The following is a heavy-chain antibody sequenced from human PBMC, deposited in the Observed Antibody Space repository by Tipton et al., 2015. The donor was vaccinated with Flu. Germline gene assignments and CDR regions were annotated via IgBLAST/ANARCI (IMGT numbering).Heavy chain of an antibody. J-gene: IGHJ4*02. Sequence: SLRLSCTASGFTFHDAWMSWVRQAPGKGLEWVGRILSKTDGGTTDYAAPVKGRFTISRDDSKNTVYLQINSLKTDDTAMYYCISDVGVLRYAGWGQGTLVTVSS. CDR3: ISDVGVLRYAG. CDR2: ILSKTDGGTT. CDR1: GFTFHDAW. D-gene: IGHD3-9*01. V-gene: IGHV3-15*01.